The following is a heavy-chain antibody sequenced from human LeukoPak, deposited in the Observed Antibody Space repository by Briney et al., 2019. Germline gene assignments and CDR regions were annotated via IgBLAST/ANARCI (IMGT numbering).Heavy chain of an antibody. J-gene: IGHJ4*02. D-gene: IGHD6-19*01. CDR2: IYSGGDT. V-gene: IGHV3-66*01. CDR3: AKGRNLEISVAGTIFDY. CDR1: GFTVSSNY. Sequence: GGSLRLSYAASGFTVSSNYMGWVRRAPGKGLEWDSVIYSGGDTYYVDSVKGRFTISRDNSKNMIYLEMSSLKAEDTAVYYCAKGRNLEISVAGTIFDYWGQGTLVTVSS.